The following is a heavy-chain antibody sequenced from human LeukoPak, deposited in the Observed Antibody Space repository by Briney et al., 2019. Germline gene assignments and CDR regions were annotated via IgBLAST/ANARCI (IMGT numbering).Heavy chain of an antibody. V-gene: IGHV3-33*01. CDR1: GFTFSSYG. J-gene: IGHJ4*02. CDR3: ARDTGGSDFDY. CDR2: IWYDGSNK. D-gene: IGHD2-8*02. Sequence: GGSLRLSCAASGFTFSSYGMHWVRQAPGKGLEWVAVIWYDGSNKYYADSVKGRFTISRDNSNNTLYLQMNSLRAEDTAVYYCARDTGGSDFDYWGQGTLVTVSS.